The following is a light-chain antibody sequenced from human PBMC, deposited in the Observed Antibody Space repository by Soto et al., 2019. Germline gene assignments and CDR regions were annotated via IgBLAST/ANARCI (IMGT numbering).Light chain of an antibody. Sequence: QSALTQPRSVSGSPGQSVTISCTGTSSDVGRYNYVSWYQQHPGKAPKVMIYDVSERPSGVPDRFFGSKSGNTASLTISGLQAEDEADYYCCSYAGSPRYVFGTGTKLTVL. CDR3: CSYAGSPRYV. V-gene: IGLV2-11*01. CDR1: SSDVGRYNY. J-gene: IGLJ1*01. CDR2: DVS.